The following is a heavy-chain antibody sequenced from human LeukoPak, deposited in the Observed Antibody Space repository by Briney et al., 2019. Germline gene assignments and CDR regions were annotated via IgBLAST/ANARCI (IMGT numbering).Heavy chain of an antibody. J-gene: IGHJ4*02. CDR1: GGTFSSYA. Sequence: GASVKVPCKASGGTFSSYAISWVRQAPGQGLEWMGRIIPILGIANYAQKFQGRVTITADKSTSTAYMELSSLRSEDTAVYYCARFGFHDFVDYWGQGTLVTVSS. CDR2: IIPILGIA. D-gene: IGHD2-21*02. CDR3: ARFGFHDFVDY. V-gene: IGHV1-69*04.